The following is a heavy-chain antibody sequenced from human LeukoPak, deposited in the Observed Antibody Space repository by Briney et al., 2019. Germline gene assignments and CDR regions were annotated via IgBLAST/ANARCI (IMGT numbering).Heavy chain of an antibody. CDR3: ARSVPDYTRFDF. V-gene: IGHV3-23*05. J-gene: IGHJ4*02. D-gene: IGHD4-11*01. Sequence: GGSLRLSCVASGFTLSDYAMNWVRQAPGKGLEWVSTFKTNYNQVYYAESVRGRFTISTDNSKNTAYLQMNSLRVEDTALYYCARSVPDYTRFDFWGQGALVTVSS. CDR2: FKTNYNQV. CDR1: GFTLSDYA.